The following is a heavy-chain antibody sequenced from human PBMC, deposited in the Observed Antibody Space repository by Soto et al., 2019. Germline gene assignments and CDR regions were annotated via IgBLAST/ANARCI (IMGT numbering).Heavy chain of an antibody. Sequence: PGGSLRLSCAASGFTFSSYGMHWFRQAPGKWLEWVSVIWYDGSNKYYADSVKGRFTISRDNSKNTLYLQMNSLRAEDTAVYYCARGSIAARSYYYYGMDVWGQGTTVTVSS. V-gene: IGHV3-33*01. CDR2: IWYDGSNK. J-gene: IGHJ6*02. D-gene: IGHD6-6*01. CDR1: GFTFSSYG. CDR3: ARGSIAARSYYYYGMDV.